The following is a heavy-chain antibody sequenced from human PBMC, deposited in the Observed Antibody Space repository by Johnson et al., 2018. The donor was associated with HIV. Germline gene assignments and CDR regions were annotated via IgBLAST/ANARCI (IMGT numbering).Heavy chain of an antibody. CDR3: ARMTTTVSHHDAFDI. J-gene: IGHJ3*02. CDR1: GFTVRSNY. CDR2: IYSGDTT. Sequence: VLLVESGGGLVKPGGSLRLSCAASGFTVRSNYMSWVRQAPGKGLEWVSLIYSGDTTYYADSVKGRFTISRDNSKNTLYLQMNSLRAEDTAVYYCARMTTTVSHHDAFDIWGQGTMVTVSS. V-gene: IGHV3-66*01. D-gene: IGHD4-17*01.